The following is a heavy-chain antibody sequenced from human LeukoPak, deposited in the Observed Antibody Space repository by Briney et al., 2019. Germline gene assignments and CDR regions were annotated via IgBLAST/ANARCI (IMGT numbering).Heavy chain of an antibody. J-gene: IGHJ5*02. CDR3: ARDRRSRGGNWFDP. CDR2: INPSSGGT. CDR1: GYTFTGYY. Sequence: ASVKVSCKASGYTFTGYYMHWVRQAPGQGLEWMGWINPSSGGTNYAQKFQGRVTMTRDTSISTAYMELSRLRSDDTAVYYCARDRRSRGGNWFDPWGQGTLVTVSS. V-gene: IGHV1-2*02. D-gene: IGHD2-15*01.